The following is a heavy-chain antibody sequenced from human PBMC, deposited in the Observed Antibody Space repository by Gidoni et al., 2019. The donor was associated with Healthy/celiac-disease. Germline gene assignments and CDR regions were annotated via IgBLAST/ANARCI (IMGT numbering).Heavy chain of an antibody. D-gene: IGHD3-10*01. Sequence: QVQLQESGPGLVKPSQTLSLTCTVSGCSISSGGYYWSWIRQHPGQGLEWIGYIYYSGSTYYNPSLKSRVTISVDTSKNQFSLKLSSVTAADTAVYYCARGGVREPYAFDIWGQGTMVTVSS. J-gene: IGHJ3*02. CDR2: IYYSGST. CDR3: ARGGVREPYAFDI. V-gene: IGHV4-31*03. CDR1: GCSISSGGYY.